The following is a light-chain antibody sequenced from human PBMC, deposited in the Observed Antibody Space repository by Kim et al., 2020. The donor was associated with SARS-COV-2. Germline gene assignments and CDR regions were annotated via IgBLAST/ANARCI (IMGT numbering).Light chain of an antibody. CDR2: GAS. J-gene: IGKJ2*01. V-gene: IGKV3-20*01. CDR1: QSVDSRY. Sequence: SPGERATLSCRASQSVDSRYLAWYQQRPGQAPRLLISGASSRANGIPDRFSGSGSGTDFTLTINGLEPEDFAVYFCQVYGSSPRYTFGQGTKLEI. CDR3: QVYGSSPRYT.